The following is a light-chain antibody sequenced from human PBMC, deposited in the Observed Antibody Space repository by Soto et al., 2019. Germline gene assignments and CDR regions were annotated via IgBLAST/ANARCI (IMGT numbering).Light chain of an antibody. Sequence: DVVMTQSPLSLPVTLGQPASISCRSSQSLAYSDGNTYLNWFQQRAGQSPRRLIYKVSNRDSGGPDRFSGSGSGNDFTLKISSVEAEDVGVYYCMQGTDWPPNTFGQGTKLEIK. J-gene: IGKJ2*01. CDR3: MQGTDWPPNT. V-gene: IGKV2-30*01. CDR2: KVS. CDR1: QSLAYSDGNTY.